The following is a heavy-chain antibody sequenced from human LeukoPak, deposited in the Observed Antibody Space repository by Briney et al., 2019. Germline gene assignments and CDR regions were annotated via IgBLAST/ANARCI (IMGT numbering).Heavy chain of an antibody. D-gene: IGHD6-19*01. CDR3: STSSGWRSHWFDP. Sequence: SETLPLTCTVSGGSINNYYLNWIRQPPGKGLEWIGYFYYSGSTNHNPSLESRATISVDTSKNQFSLRLISVTAADTAVYYCSTSSGWRSHWFDPWGQGTLVTVSS. J-gene: IGHJ5*02. V-gene: IGHV4-59*08. CDR1: GGSINNYY. CDR2: FYYSGST.